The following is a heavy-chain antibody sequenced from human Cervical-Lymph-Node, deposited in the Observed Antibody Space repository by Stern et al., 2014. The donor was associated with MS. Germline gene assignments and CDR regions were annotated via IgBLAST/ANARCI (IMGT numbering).Heavy chain of an antibody. CDR1: GYTFTNTG. D-gene: IGHD1-1*01. CDR2: VSTYNGNT. CDR3: ARGDDKTSYDY. Sequence: QVQLVQSGAEVKKPGASVKVSCKASGYTFTNTGINWVRLAPGQGPEWMGWVSTYNGNTKYAQNLRGRVTMTTDTSTSTASMELRSLRSDDTAVYYCARGDDKTSYDYWGQGTLVTVSS. J-gene: IGHJ4*02. V-gene: IGHV1-18*01.